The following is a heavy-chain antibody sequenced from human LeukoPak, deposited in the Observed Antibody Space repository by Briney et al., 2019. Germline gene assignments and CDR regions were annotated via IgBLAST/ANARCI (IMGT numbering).Heavy chain of an antibody. J-gene: IGHJ5*02. V-gene: IGHV1-2*02. CDR3: AREGSGWIPDTHNWFDP. Sequence: ASVKVSCKASGYTFTGYYMHWVRQAPGQGLEWMGWINPNSGGTNYAQTFQGRVTMTRDTSISTAYMELSRLRSDDTAVYYCAREGSGWIPDTHNWFDPWGQGTLVTVSS. D-gene: IGHD6-19*01. CDR2: INPNSGGT. CDR1: GYTFTGYY.